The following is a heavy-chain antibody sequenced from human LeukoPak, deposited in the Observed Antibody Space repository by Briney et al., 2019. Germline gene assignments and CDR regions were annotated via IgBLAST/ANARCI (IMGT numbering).Heavy chain of an antibody. CDR3: AKATYYYDSSGYYLDAFDI. D-gene: IGHD3-22*01. J-gene: IGHJ3*02. Sequence: GGSLRLSCAASGFTFRSYGMHWVRQAPGKGLEWVAFIRYDGSNKYYADSVKGRFTISRDNSKNTLYMQMNSLRVEDTAVYYCAKATYYYDSSGYYLDAFDIWGQGTMVTVSS. CDR1: GFTFRSYG. CDR2: IRYDGSNK. V-gene: IGHV3-30*02.